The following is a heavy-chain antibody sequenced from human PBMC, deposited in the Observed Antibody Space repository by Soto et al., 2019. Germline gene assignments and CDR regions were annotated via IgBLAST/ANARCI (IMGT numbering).Heavy chain of an antibody. CDR2: ISGGGGST. Sequence: EVQLLESGGGLVQPGGSRRPSGPAPGFTFSPNPLSGFAQPPGKGLKWVSDISGGGGSTYYADSVKGRFTISRDNSKNTVYLQMNSLRAEDTAVYYCAKRPLKFSGSYFDYWGQGALVTVSS. CDR3: AKRPLKFSGSYFDY. J-gene: IGHJ4*02. CDR1: GFTFSPNP. D-gene: IGHD1-26*01. V-gene: IGHV3-23*01.